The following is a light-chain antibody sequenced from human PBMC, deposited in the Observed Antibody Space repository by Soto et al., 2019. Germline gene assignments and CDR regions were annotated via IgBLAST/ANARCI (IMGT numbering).Light chain of an antibody. CDR3: QQYVSSQT. J-gene: IGKJ1*01. V-gene: IGKV3-20*01. CDR1: QSVSSSY. CDR2: GAA. Sequence: EIVLKQSPGTLYLSPGERATLSCRASQSVSSSYLAWYQKKPGQGLRLLIYGAASRATGIPDRFSGSGSGTDFTLTISRLDPEDFAVYYCQQYVSSQTFGQGTKVEIK.